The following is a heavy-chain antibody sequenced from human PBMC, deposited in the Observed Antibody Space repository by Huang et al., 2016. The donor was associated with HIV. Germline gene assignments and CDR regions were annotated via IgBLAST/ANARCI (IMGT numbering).Heavy chain of an antibody. J-gene: IGHJ4*02. CDR2: FVPEIGET. D-gene: IGHD3-9*01. V-gene: IGHV1-24*01. CDR1: EYTLTELS. Sequence: QVKLVQSRAEVKKPGASVKVSCKVSEYTLTELSIHWVRQPPGKGLEWMGGFVPEIGETIYAQKFQGRVTMTEDTSTETAFMELSGLRPEDTAVYYCATGFDVFFDFWGQGTLVTVSS. CDR3: ATGFDVFFDF.